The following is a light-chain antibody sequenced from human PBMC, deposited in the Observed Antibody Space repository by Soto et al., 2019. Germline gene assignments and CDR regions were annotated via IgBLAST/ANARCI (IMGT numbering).Light chain of an antibody. CDR1: QSVSSNY. Sequence: PGEGATLSCRASQSVSSNYLAWYQQKPGQAPRPLMYGISIRATGVPDRFSGSGSGTDFTLTIGRLEPEDSAVYYCQDYGSSPFTFGPGTKVEIK. J-gene: IGKJ3*01. CDR3: QDYGSSPFT. CDR2: GIS. V-gene: IGKV3-20*01.